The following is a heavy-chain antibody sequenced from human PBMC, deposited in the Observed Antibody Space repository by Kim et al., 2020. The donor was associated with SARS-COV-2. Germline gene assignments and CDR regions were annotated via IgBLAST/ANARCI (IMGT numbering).Heavy chain of an antibody. CDR3: AKHDASYCSGGNCWYFAY. J-gene: IGHJ4*02. V-gene: IGHV4-34*01. CDR1: GGSFNDYY. Sequence: SETLSLTCAVYGGSFNDYYWTWIRQPPGKGLEWIGEINHIGSTKYKSSLKSRVTMSADTSKNQLSLKLSFVTAADTAVYYCAKHDASYCSGGNCWYFAYWGQGTLVTVSS. CDR2: INHIGST. D-gene: IGHD2-15*01.